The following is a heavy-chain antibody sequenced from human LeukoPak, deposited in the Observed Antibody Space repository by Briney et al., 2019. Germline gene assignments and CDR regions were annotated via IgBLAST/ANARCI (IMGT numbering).Heavy chain of an antibody. D-gene: IGHD2-21*02. CDR1: GFTVSSNY. Sequence: GGSLRLSCAASGFTVSSNYTSWVRQAPGKGLEWVSVIYSGGSTYYADSVKGGFTISRDNSKNTLYLQMNSLRAEDTAVYYCAREVLTYCGGDCYSCWFDPWGQGTLVTVSS. CDR2: IYSGGST. J-gene: IGHJ5*02. CDR3: AREVLTYCGGDCYSCWFDP. V-gene: IGHV3-66*01.